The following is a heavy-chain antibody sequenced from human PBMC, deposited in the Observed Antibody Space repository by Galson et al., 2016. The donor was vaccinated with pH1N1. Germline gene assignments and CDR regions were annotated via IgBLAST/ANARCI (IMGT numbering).Heavy chain of an antibody. V-gene: IGHV3-30*02. J-gene: IGHJ6*02. Sequence: LRLSCAASGFTFSSYGLHWVRQAPGKGLESVAFIWYDGSNKYYGDSVKGRFTISRDNSKNTLHLQMNSLRSEDTGLYYCAREGWSYGDTYYNGMDVWGQGTTVTVSS. CDR1: GFTFSSYG. CDR2: IWYDGSNK. D-gene: IGHD1-26*01. CDR3: AREGWSYGDTYYNGMDV.